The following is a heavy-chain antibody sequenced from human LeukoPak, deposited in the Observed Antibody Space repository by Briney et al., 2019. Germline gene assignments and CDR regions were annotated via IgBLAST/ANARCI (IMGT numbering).Heavy chain of an antibody. D-gene: IGHD3-9*01. CDR3: ARRPFHYDIIVPI. J-gene: IGHJ3*02. CDR1: GFTFSNAW. V-gene: IGHV4-28*01. CDR2: IYFSGST. Sequence: LRLSCAASGFTFSNAWMSWIRQPPGKGLEWLGSIYFSGSTHYNSSLKSRVTVSVDTSKNLFSLRLNPVTAADTAVYYCARRPFHYDIIVPIWGPGTLLTVSP.